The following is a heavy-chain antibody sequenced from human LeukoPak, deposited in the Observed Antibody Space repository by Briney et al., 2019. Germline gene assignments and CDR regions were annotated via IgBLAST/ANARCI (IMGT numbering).Heavy chain of an antibody. Sequence: PSETLSLTCTVSGYSISSGYYWGWIRQPPGKGLEWIGSIYHSGSTYYNPSLESRVTISVDRSKNHFSLNLNSVTAADTSVYYCARGGRAFDVWGQGTLISVSP. CDR3: ARGGRAFDV. CDR2: IYHSGST. CDR1: GYSISSGYY. J-gene: IGHJ3*01. V-gene: IGHV4-38-2*02.